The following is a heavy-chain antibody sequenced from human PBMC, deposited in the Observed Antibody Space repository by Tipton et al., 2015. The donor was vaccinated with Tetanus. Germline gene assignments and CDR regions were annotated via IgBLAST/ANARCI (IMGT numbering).Heavy chain of an antibody. CDR2: ISASGDST. Sequence: SLRLSCAASGMTLSYFAMSWVRQAPGKGLEWASGISASGDSTYYADFVKGRFIISRDTSKNTLYLQMNSLRAEDTAVYYCARSASPFDYWGQGTLVTVSS. V-gene: IGHV3-23*01. J-gene: IGHJ4*02. CDR1: GMTLSYFA. CDR3: ARSASPFDY.